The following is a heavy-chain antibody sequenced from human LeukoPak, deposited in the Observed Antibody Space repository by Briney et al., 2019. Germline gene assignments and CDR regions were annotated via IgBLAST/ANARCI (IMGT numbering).Heavy chain of an antibody. CDR1: GGSISSGDYY. Sequence: SQTLSLTCTVSGGSISSGDYYWSWIRQPPGKGLEWIGYIYYSGSTYYNPSLKSRVTISVDTSKHQFSLKLSSVTAADTAVYYCASSSSSSWYLDYWGQGTLVTVSS. V-gene: IGHV4-30-4*01. D-gene: IGHD6-13*01. J-gene: IGHJ4*02. CDR2: IYYSGST. CDR3: ASSSSSSWYLDY.